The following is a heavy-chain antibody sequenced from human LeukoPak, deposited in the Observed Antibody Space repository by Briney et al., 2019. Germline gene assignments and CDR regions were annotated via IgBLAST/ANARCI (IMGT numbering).Heavy chain of an antibody. V-gene: IGHV3-7*01. CDR3: ARDVSRSYYGFDY. Sequence: GGSLRLSCAASGFTFSSYWMSWVRQAPGKGLEWVANIKKDGSEKYYVDSVKGRFTISRDNAKNSLYLQMNSLRAEDTAVYYCARDVSRSYYGFDYWGQGTLVTVSS. CDR1: GFTFSSYW. CDR2: IKKDGSEK. J-gene: IGHJ4*02. D-gene: IGHD1-26*01.